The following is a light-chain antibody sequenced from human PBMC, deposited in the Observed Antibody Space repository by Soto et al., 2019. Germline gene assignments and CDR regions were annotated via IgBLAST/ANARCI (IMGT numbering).Light chain of an antibody. Sequence: DVVMTQSPLSLPVTLGQPASISCRSSQSLVYSDGNTYLNWFQQRPGQSPRRLIYKVSNRDSGVPERLRVSGCSGGGGRGISRVEAEDVGVYYCMQGTHWLTTFGQGTRLEIK. CDR1: QSLVYSDGNTY. CDR2: KVS. CDR3: MQGTHWLTT. V-gene: IGKV2-30*01. J-gene: IGKJ5*01.